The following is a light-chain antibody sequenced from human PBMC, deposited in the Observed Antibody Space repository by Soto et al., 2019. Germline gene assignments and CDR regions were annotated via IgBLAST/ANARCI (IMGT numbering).Light chain of an antibody. Sequence: EIVLTQSPGTLSLSPGERAALSCRASQSVSSSSLAWYQQKPGQAPRLLVYGASSRATGVPVRFSGSGSGTDFALIIRSLRPEDFALYFGQQYGSSPQTFGQGTKVESK. CDR1: QSVSSSS. J-gene: IGKJ1*01. CDR3: QQYGSSPQT. V-gene: IGKV3-20*01. CDR2: GAS.